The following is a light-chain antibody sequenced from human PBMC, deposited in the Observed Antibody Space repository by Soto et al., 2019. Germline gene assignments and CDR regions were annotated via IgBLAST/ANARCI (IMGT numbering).Light chain of an antibody. CDR1: QSVLYSSNNKNY. Sequence: DIVMTQAPDSLAVSLGERATINCKSSQSVLYSSNNKNYLAWYQQKPGQPPKLLIYWASTRESGVPDRFSGSGSRTDFTLTIRSLQAEDVAVYYCQQYYSTLPYTFGQGTKLEIK. CDR2: WAS. J-gene: IGKJ2*01. V-gene: IGKV4-1*01. CDR3: QQYYSTLPYT.